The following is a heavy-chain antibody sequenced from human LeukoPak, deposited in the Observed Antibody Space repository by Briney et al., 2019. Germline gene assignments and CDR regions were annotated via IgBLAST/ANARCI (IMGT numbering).Heavy chain of an antibody. CDR2: ISGSGGST. CDR3: AKVNPLYDFWSGYINY. D-gene: IGHD3-3*01. Sequence: GGSLRLSCAASGFTFSSYAMSWVRQAPGKGLEWVSAISGSGGSTYYADSVKGRFTISRDNSKNTLYLQMNSLRAEDTAVYYCAKVNPLYDFWSGYINYWGQGTLVTVSS. J-gene: IGHJ4*02. CDR1: GFTFSSYA. V-gene: IGHV3-23*01.